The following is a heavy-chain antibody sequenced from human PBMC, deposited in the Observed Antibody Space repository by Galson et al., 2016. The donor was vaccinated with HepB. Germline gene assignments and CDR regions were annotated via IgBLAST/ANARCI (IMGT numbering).Heavy chain of an antibody. D-gene: IGHD5-18*01. Sequence: SLRLSCAASGFTFNNYGMTWVRQAPGKGLEVVSSISRSGDSTDYADSVKGRFTISRDNSKNTLSLQMNSLRAEDTAVYYCARCVDTSMAPFDYWGQGTLLTVSS. CDR1: GFTFNNYG. CDR3: ARCVDTSMAPFDY. J-gene: IGHJ4*02. V-gene: IGHV3-23*01. CDR2: ISRSGDST.